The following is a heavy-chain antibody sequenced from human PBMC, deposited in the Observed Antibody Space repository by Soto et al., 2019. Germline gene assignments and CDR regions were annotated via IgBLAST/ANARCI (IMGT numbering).Heavy chain of an antibody. CDR2: IYHSGST. CDR1: GGSISSSNR. Sequence: SETLSLTCAVSGGSISSSNRWSWVRQPPGKGLEWIGEIYHSGSTNYNPSLKSRVTISVDKSKNQFSLKLSSVTAADTAVYYCARDPSGSYPFDYWGQGTLVTVSS. D-gene: IGHD1-26*01. V-gene: IGHV4-4*02. CDR3: ARDPSGSYPFDY. J-gene: IGHJ4*02.